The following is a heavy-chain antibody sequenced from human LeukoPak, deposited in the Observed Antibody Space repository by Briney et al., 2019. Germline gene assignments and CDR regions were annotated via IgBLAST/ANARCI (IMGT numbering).Heavy chain of an antibody. J-gene: IGHJ5*02. CDR1: GFTVSSNY. CDR2: IYSGGST. D-gene: IGHD2-8*01. Sequence: GGSLRLSCAASGFTVSSNYMSWVRQAPGKGMEWVSVIYSGGSTYYTDSVKGRFTISRDNSKNTLYLQMNSLRAEDTAVYYCARDLYGWFDPWGQGTLVTVSS. V-gene: IGHV3-66*02. CDR3: ARDLYGWFDP.